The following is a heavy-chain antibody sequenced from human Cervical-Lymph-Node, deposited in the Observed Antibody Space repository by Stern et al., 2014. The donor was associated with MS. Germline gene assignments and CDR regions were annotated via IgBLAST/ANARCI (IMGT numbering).Heavy chain of an antibody. Sequence: QVQLVQSGAGVKKPGSSVKVSCKASGGTFSSYAISWGRQAPGQGLEWMGGIIPIFGTANYAQKSQGRVTITADESTSTAYMELSSLRSEDTAVYYCARDGGYCSSTSCYTPPRYYGMDVWGQGTTVTVSS. D-gene: IGHD2-2*02. J-gene: IGHJ6*02. CDR1: GGTFSSYA. CDR3: ARDGGYCSSTSCYTPPRYYGMDV. CDR2: IIPIFGTA. V-gene: IGHV1-69*01.